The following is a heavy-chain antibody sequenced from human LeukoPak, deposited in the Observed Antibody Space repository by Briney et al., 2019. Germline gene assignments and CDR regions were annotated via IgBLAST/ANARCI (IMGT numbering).Heavy chain of an antibody. CDR3: ARLTWDNYGSGGEDY. D-gene: IGHD3-10*01. CDR2: IYYSGST. CDR1: GGSISSSSYY. V-gene: IGHV4-39*01. Sequence: SETLSLTCTVSGGSISSSSYYWGWIRQPPGKGLEWIGSIYYSGSTYYNPSFKSRVTISVDTSKNQFSLKLSSVTAADTAVYYCARLTWDNYGSGGEDYWGQGTLVTVSS. J-gene: IGHJ4*02.